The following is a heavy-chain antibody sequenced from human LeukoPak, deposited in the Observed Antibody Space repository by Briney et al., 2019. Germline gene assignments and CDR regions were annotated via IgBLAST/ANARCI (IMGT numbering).Heavy chain of an antibody. D-gene: IGHD2-2*01. CDR3: ARSCSSTSCYAIDAFDI. CDR2: INPNSGGT. Sequence: ASVKVSCKASGYTFTGYYMHWVRQAPGQGLEWMGWINPNSGGTNYAQKFQGRVTMTRDTSISTAYMELSRLRSDDTAVYYCARSCSSTSCYAIDAFDIWGQGTMVTVSS. CDR1: GYTFTGYY. V-gene: IGHV1-2*02. J-gene: IGHJ3*02.